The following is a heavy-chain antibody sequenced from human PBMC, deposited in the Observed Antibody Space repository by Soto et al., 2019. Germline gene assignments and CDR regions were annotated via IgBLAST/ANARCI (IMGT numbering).Heavy chain of an antibody. D-gene: IGHD4-4*01. J-gene: IGHJ4*02. CDR2: ISYEGSLK. V-gene: IGHV3-30*04. Sequence: XGSLRLTCAASGFTFSAYSMHWVRQAPGRGLEWVAVISYEGSLKNYADSVKGRFTISRDNSKNTLYLQMNSLRREDTAVYYCAKVTRQNSNGWIYFDNWGQGTRVTVSS. CDR3: AKVTRQNSNGWIYFDN. CDR1: GFTFSAYS.